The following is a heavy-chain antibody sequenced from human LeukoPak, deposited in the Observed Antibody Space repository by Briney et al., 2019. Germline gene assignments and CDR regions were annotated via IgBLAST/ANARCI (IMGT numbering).Heavy chain of an antibody. CDR2: IYYSGST. CDR1: GGSVSTYY. D-gene: IGHD6-13*01. Sequence: PSETLSLTCSVSGGSVSTYYWSWIRQPPGKGLEWIAYIYYSGSTNYNPSLKSRVTISVDTSKNQFSLRLTSVTAADTAVYYCARQQLPNGAYYFDYWGQGTLVTVSS. J-gene: IGHJ4*02. CDR3: ARQQLPNGAYYFDY. V-gene: IGHV4-59*02.